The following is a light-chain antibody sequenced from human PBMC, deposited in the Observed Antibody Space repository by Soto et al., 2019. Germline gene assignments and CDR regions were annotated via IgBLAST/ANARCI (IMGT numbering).Light chain of an antibody. V-gene: IGLV2-14*01. CDR3: ASYTTSSTYV. Sequence: QSVLTQPASVSGPPGQSIAISCTGTSSDVGGYSYVSWYQQQPGKAPKLVISDVSNRPSGVSDRFSGSKSGNTASLTISGLQTEDEADYYCASYTTSSTYVFGTGTKLTVL. J-gene: IGLJ1*01. CDR1: SSDVGGYSY. CDR2: DVS.